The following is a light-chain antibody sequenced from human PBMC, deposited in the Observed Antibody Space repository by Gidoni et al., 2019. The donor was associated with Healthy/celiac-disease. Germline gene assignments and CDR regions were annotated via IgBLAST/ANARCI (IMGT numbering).Light chain of an antibody. CDR2: AAS. J-gene: IGKJ1*01. Sequence: DIQMTQSPPSLSASVGDRVTITCRASQSISSYLNWYQQKPGKAPKLLIYAASSLQSGVPSRFSGRGSGTDFTLTISSLQPEDFATYYCQQSYSTPWTFGQGTKVEIK. CDR1: QSISSY. CDR3: QQSYSTPWT. V-gene: IGKV1-39*01.